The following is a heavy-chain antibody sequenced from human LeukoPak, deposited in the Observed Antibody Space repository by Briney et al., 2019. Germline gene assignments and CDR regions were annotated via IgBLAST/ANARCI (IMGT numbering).Heavy chain of an antibody. V-gene: IGHV1-2*04. CDR2: INPNSGGT. Sequence: ASVKVSCKASGYTFTGYYMHWVRQAPGQGLEWMGWINPNSGGTNYAQQFQGWVTMTRDTSISTAYMELSRLRSDDTAVYYCAAVGFWSGSDYWGQGTLVTVSS. D-gene: IGHD3-3*01. CDR1: GYTFTGYY. J-gene: IGHJ4*02. CDR3: AAVGFWSGSDY.